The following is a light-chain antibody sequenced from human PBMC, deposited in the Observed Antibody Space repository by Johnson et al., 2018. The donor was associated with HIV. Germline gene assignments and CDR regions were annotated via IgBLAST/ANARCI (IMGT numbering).Light chain of an antibody. Sequence: QSVLTQPPSVSAAPGQKVTISCSVSSSNIGNNYVSWYQQLPGTAPKLLIYDNNKRPSGIPDRFSGSKSNTSATLGITGLQTGDEADYYCGTWDSSLSAGVFGTGTKVTVL. CDR2: DNN. CDR1: SSNIGNNY. V-gene: IGLV1-51*01. CDR3: GTWDSSLSAGV. J-gene: IGLJ1*01.